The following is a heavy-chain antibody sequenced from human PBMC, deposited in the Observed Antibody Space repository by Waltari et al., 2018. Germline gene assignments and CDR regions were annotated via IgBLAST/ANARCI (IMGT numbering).Heavy chain of an antibody. CDR1: GFSLSTSGMC. D-gene: IGHD3-9*01. Sequence: QVTLRESGPALVEPTQTLTLTCAFSGFSLSTSGMCVSWIRQPPGKALEWLARIDWDDDKYYNTALQTRLIISKDTSTNQVVLTLTNMDPVDTATYYCARTKGRYHDWVIDFWGQGTLVTVSS. CDR3: ARTKGRYHDWVIDF. J-gene: IGHJ4*02. V-gene: IGHV2-70*13. CDR2: IDWDDDK.